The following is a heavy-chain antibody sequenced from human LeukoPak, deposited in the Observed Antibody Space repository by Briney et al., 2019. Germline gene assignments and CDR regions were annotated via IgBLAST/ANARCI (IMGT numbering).Heavy chain of an antibody. CDR1: GYTFTSYG. CDR2: ISAYNGNT. J-gene: IGHJ4*02. D-gene: IGHD3-22*01. V-gene: IGHV1-18*01. Sequence: ASVKVSCKASGYTFTSYGISWVRQAPGQGLEWMGWISAYNGNTNYAQKLQGGVTMTTDTSTSTAYVELRSLRSDDTAVYYCARLHYYDSSGYWFDYWGQGTLVTVSS. CDR3: ARLHYYDSSGYWFDY.